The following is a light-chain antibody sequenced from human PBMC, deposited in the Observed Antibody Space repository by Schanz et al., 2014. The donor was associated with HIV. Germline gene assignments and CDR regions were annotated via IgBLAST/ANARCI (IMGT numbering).Light chain of an antibody. CDR1: QTVSSTS. V-gene: IGKV3-20*01. Sequence: EIVLTQSPVILSLSPGERATLSCRASQTVSSTSLAWYQQKPGQAPRLLIYGASSRATGIPDRFSGSGSGTDFTLTITRLEPEDFAVYFCQQSGSSLRTFGQGTKVEIK. CDR2: GAS. J-gene: IGKJ1*01. CDR3: QQSGSSLRT.